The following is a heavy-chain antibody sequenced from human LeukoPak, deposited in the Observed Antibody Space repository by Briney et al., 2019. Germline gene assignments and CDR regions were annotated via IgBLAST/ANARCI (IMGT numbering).Heavy chain of an antibody. Sequence: GSVKVSCKASGYTFTSYGISWVRQAPGQGLEWMGWISAYNGNTNYAQKLQGRVTMTTDTSTSTAYMELRSLRSDDTAVYYCARDSSGWYWFDPWGQGTLVTGSS. CDR3: ARDSSGWYWFDP. J-gene: IGHJ5*02. D-gene: IGHD6-19*01. V-gene: IGHV1-18*01. CDR2: ISAYNGNT. CDR1: GYTFTSYG.